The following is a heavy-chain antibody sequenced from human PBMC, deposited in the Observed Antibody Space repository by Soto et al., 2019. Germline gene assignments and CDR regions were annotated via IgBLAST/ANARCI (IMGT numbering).Heavy chain of an antibody. CDR3: ARDLVEWGDYGYFDY. Sequence: EVQLVESGGGLIQRGGSLRLSCAASGFTFSSYSMNWVRQAPGQGLEWVSYISSSSTTIYYADSVKGRFTISRDNAKNSLYLQMNSLSAEDTAVYYCARDLVEWGDYGYFDYWGQGTLVTVSS. D-gene: IGHD4-17*01. J-gene: IGHJ4*02. CDR2: ISSSSTTI. CDR1: GFTFSSYS. V-gene: IGHV3-48*01.